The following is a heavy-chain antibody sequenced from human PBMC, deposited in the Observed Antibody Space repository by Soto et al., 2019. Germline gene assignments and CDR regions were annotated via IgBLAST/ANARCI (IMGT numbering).Heavy chain of an antibody. V-gene: IGHV3-30-3*01. CDR2: ISYDGSNK. J-gene: IGHJ4*02. D-gene: IGHD3-10*01. CDR1: GFTFSSYA. Sequence: GGSLRLSCAASGFTFSSYAMHWVRQAPGKGLEWVAVISYDGSNKYYADSVKGRFTISRDNSKNTLYLQMNSLRAEDTAVYYCARDPITMVRGVLDYWGQGT. CDR3: ARDPITMVRGVLDY.